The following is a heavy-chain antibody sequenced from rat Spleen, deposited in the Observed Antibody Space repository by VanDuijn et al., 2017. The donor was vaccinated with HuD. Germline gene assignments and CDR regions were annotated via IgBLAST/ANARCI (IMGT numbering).Heavy chain of an antibody. V-gene: IGHV5S13*01. CDR2: ISSGGGGT. CDR1: GFTFSSFP. Sequence: EVQLVDSGGGLVQPGRSLKLSCAASGFTFSSFPMAWVRQAPKKGLEWVASISSGGGGTYYRGSVKGRFTISRDNAKNTQYLQMDSLRSEDTATYYCTRGYVMDAWGQGASVTVSS. J-gene: IGHJ4*01. CDR3: TRGYVMDA.